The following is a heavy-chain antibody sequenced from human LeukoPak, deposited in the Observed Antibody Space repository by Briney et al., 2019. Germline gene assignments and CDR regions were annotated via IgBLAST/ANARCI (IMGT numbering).Heavy chain of an antibody. CDR1: GFTFSYYS. Sequence: PGGSLRLSCAASGFTFSYYSMNWVRQAPGKGLEWVSYFSTRSSTISYADSVKGRFAISRDNAKNSLYLQMNSLRDEDTAVYYCAALYDNSFDPWGQGTLVTVSS. V-gene: IGHV3-48*02. J-gene: IGHJ5*02. CDR2: FSTRSSTI. CDR3: AALYDNSFDP. D-gene: IGHD3-9*01.